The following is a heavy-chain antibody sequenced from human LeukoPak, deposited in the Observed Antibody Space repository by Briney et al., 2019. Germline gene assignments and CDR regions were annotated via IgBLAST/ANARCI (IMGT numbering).Heavy chain of an antibody. CDR1: GYTFTSYG. Sequence: SSVKVSCKASGYTFTSYGISWVRQAPGQGLEWMGWISAYNGNTNYAQKLQGRVTMTTDTSTSTAYMELRSLRSDDTAVYYCARVFGYSGYDDFDYWGQGTLVTVSS. J-gene: IGHJ4*02. D-gene: IGHD5-12*01. V-gene: IGHV1-18*04. CDR2: ISAYNGNT. CDR3: ARVFGYSGYDDFDY.